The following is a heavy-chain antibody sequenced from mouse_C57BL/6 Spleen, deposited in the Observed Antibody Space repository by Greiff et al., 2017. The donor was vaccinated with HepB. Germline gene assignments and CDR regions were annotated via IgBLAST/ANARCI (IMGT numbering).Heavy chain of an antibody. Sequence: QVQLQQPGAELVKPGASVKMSCKASGYTFTSYWITWVKQRPGQGLEWIGDIYPGSGSTNYNEKFKSKATLTVDTSSSTAYMQLSSLTSEDSAVYYCASPTTMITTGPYYYAMDYWGQGTSVTVSS. CDR3: ASPTTMITTGPYYYAMDY. CDR1: GYTFTSYW. D-gene: IGHD2-4*01. CDR2: IYPGSGST. J-gene: IGHJ4*01. V-gene: IGHV1-55*01.